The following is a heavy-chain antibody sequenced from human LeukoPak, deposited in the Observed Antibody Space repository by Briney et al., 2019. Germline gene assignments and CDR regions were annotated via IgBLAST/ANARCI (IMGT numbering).Heavy chain of an antibody. V-gene: IGHV3-30*18. CDR1: GFTFSSYG. D-gene: IGHD5-12*01. J-gene: IGHJ4*02. CDR2: ISYDGSNK. Sequence: PGGSLRHSCAASGFTFSSYGMHWVRQAPGKGLEWVAVISYDGSNKYYADSVKGRFTISRDNSKNTLYLQMNSLRAEDTAVYYCAKAHHSGYDFIYWGQGTLVTVSS. CDR3: AKAHHSGYDFIY.